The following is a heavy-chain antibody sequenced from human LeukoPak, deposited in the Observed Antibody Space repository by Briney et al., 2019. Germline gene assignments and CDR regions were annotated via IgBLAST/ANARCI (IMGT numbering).Heavy chain of an antibody. D-gene: IGHD6-13*01. Sequence: HPGGSLRLSCVASGFTFKSYGMHWVRQAPGKGLEWGAIIWYDGSNKYYADFVKGRFTTSRDNSKNTLYLQMNSLRADDTAVYYCARVSGYSGTWYVDYWGQGTLVTVSS. CDR1: GFTFKSYG. CDR2: IWYDGSNK. V-gene: IGHV3-33*01. J-gene: IGHJ4*02. CDR3: ARVSGYSGTWYVDY.